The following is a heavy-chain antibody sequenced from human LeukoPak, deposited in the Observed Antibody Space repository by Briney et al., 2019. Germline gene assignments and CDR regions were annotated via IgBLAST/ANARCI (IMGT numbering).Heavy chain of an antibody. CDR1: GGSISSYY. J-gene: IGHJ4*02. CDR3: ASGSGGIKYYFDY. CDR2: IYYSGST. D-gene: IGHD2-15*01. Sequence: SETLSLTCTVSGGSISSYYWSWIRQPPGKGLEWIGYIYYSGSTNYNPSLKSRVTISVDTSKNQFSLKLSSVTAADTAVYYCASGSGGIKYYFDYWGQGTLVTVSS. V-gene: IGHV4-59*01.